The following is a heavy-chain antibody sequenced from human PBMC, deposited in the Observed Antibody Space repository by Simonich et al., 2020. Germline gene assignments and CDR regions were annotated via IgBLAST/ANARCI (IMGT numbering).Heavy chain of an antibody. CDR3: ARGGLYFDY. CDR1: GGSISSYY. J-gene: IGHJ4*02. CDR2: IYYSGST. V-gene: IGHV4-59*01. Sequence: QVQLQESCPGLVKPSETLSLTCTVSGGSISSYYLSWIRQPPGKGREWIGYIYYSGSTNCNPALKSRVTISVDTSKNQFSLKLSSVTAADTAVYYCARGGLYFDYWGQGTLVTVSS. D-gene: IGHD2-15*01.